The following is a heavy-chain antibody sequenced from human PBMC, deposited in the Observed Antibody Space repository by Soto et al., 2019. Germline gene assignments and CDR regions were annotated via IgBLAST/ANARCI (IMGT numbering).Heavy chain of an antibody. V-gene: IGHV3-23*01. CDR2: ISGSGGST. J-gene: IGHJ5*02. Sequence: EVQLLESGGGLVQPGGSLRLSCAASGFTFSSYAMSWVRQAPGKGLEWVSAISGSGGSTYYADSVKGRFTISRDNSKNTLYLQMNSLRAEDTAVYYCAKWVGGQHQQSHPFDPWGQGTLVTVSS. CDR1: GFTFSSYA. D-gene: IGHD3-10*01. CDR3: AKWVGGQHQQSHPFDP.